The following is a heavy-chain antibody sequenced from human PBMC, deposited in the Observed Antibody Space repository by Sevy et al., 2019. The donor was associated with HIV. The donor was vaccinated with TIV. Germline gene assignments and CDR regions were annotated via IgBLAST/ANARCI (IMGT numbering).Heavy chain of an antibody. Sequence: GESPKISCKGSGYSFSDYWVGWVRQMPGKGLEWMGIIYPGDSDTTYSPAFQGQVTISAEKSISTAYLQWSSLMASDTAIYYCAREASDTLPSYYYYTMDVWGQGTTVTVSS. J-gene: IGHJ6*02. CDR1: GYSFSDYW. V-gene: IGHV5-51*01. D-gene: IGHD5-18*01. CDR3: AREASDTLPSYYYYTMDV. CDR2: IYPGDSDT.